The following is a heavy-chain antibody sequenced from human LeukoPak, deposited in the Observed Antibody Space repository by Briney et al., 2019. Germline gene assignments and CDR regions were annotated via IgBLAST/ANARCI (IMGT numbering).Heavy chain of an antibody. J-gene: IGHJ4*02. D-gene: IGHD3-22*01. Sequence: SETLSLTCAVYGGSFSGYYWSWIRQPPGKGLEWIGEINHSGSTNYNPSLKSRVTISVDTSKNQFSLKLSSVTAADTAVYYCARGTGLYDSSGLTFGYWGQGTLVTVSS. CDR3: ARGTGLYDSSGLTFGY. V-gene: IGHV4-34*01. CDR2: INHSGST. CDR1: GGSFSGYY.